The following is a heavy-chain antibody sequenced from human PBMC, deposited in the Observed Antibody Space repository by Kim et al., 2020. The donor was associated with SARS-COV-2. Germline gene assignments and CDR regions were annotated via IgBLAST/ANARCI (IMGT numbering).Heavy chain of an antibody. V-gene: IGHV3-21*01. D-gene: IGHD3-10*01. J-gene: IGHJ4*02. CDR3: ARDVSVVRGVMIGYFDY. CDR2: ISLTSSYI. CDR1: GFNFSAYT. Sequence: GGSLRLSCVASGFNFSAYTMSWVRQAPGKGLEWVSSISLTSSYIYYADSVKGRFTISRDNAKSSLYLQMNSLRDEDTAVYYCARDVSVVRGVMIGYFDYWGQGTLVTVSS.